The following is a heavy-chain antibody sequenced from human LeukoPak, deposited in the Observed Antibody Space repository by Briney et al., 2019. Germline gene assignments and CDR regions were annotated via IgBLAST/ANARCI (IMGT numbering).Heavy chain of an antibody. V-gene: IGHV4-30-4*01. Sequence: SETLSLTCTVSGGSISSDNYQWSWIRQPPGKGLEWIGYINYSGSTYYKPSLKSRVTISVDTSKNHFSLRLSSVTAADTAVYYCARYGSGSTWFDPWGQGTLVTVSS. CDR3: ARYGSGSTWFDP. CDR1: GGSISSDNYQ. CDR2: INYSGST. J-gene: IGHJ5*02. D-gene: IGHD3-10*01.